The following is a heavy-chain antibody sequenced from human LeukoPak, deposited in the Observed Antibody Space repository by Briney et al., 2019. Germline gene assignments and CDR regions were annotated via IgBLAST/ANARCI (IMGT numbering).Heavy chain of an antibody. Sequence: PGGSLRLSCAASGFTFDDYGMSWVRQAPGNGLEWVSGINWNGGSTGYADSVKGRFTISRDNAKNSLNLQMNSLRAEDTALYYCARGLMEIAVAGLVDYWGQGTLVTVSS. D-gene: IGHD6-19*01. CDR3: ARGLMEIAVAGLVDY. CDR2: INWNGGST. V-gene: IGHV3-20*04. J-gene: IGHJ4*02. CDR1: GFTFDDYG.